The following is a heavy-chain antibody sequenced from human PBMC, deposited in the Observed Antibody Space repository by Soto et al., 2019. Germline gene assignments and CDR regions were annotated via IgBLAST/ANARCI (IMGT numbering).Heavy chain of an antibody. V-gene: IGHV3-53*02. CDR1: GFTVSSNY. CDR3: ARGGIAARPPAYGMDV. D-gene: IGHD6-6*01. J-gene: IGHJ6*02. Sequence: EVQLVETGGGLIQPGGSLRLSCAVSGFTVSSNYMSWVRQAPGKGLEWVSVIYSGERTYYADSVKGRFTISRDDSKNTLYLQMNSLTVEDTAVYYCARGGIAARPPAYGMDVWGQGTTVTVSS. CDR2: IYSGERT.